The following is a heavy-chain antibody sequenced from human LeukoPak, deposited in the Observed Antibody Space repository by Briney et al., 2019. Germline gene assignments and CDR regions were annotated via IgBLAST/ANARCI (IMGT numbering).Heavy chain of an antibody. CDR1: GYTFTSYG. J-gene: IGHJ3*02. Sequence: EASVKVSCKASGYTFTSYGISWVRQAPGQGLEWMGWISAYNGNTNYAQKLQGRVTMTTDTSTSTAYMELRSLRSDDTAVYYCARDLSGYCSSTSCSHRNAFGIWGQGTMVTVSS. V-gene: IGHV1-18*01. CDR2: ISAYNGNT. D-gene: IGHD2-2*01. CDR3: ARDLSGYCSSTSCSHRNAFGI.